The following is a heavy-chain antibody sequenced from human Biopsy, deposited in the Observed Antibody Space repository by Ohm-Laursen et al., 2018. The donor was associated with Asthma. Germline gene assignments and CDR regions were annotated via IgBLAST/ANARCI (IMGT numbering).Heavy chain of an antibody. D-gene: IGHD5/OR15-5a*01. CDR1: GFTFSSYA. V-gene: IGHV3-23*01. J-gene: IGHJ4*02. CDR2: ISGDAQRT. Sequence: SLRLSCSASGFTFSSYALSWVRQAPGKGLEWVSGISGDAQRTYYEDSVKGRFTISRDNSKNTIYLQLNSLRAEDTAVYYCAEDWKSLYVQYFFEYWGQGTLVTVSS. CDR3: AEDWKSLYVQYFFEY.